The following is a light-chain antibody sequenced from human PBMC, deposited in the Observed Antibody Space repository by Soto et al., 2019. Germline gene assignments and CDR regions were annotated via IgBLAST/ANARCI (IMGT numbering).Light chain of an antibody. CDR2: SAS. CDR1: QSVASSY. Sequence: EVVLTQSPGTLSLSPGERVTLSCRASQSVASSYLAWYQQKPGRAPRLLFYSASSRATGIPDRFSGSGSGTDFTLTISSLQSEDFAVYYCQQYHDWPPYTFGQGTKLEIK. CDR3: QQYHDWPPYT. J-gene: IGKJ2*01. V-gene: IGKV3-20*01.